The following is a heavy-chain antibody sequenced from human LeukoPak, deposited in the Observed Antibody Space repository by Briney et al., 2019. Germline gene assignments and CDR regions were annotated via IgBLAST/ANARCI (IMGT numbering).Heavy chain of an antibody. CDR2: INPNSGGT. V-gene: IGHV1-2*02. CDR1: GYTFTGCY. J-gene: IGHJ5*02. Sequence: ASVKVSCKASGYTFTGCYMHWVRQAPGQGLEWMGWINPNSGGTNYAQKFQGRVTMTRDTSISTAYMELSRLRSDDTAVYYCARDMPGVIVVVTENWFDPWGQGTLVTVSS. D-gene: IGHD3-22*01. CDR3: ARDMPGVIVVVTENWFDP.